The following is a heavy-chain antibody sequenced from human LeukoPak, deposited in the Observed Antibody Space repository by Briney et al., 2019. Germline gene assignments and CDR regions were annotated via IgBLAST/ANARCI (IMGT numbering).Heavy chain of an antibody. CDR1: GYSISSGYY. CDR3: ARYCSSTSGYQYFQH. Sequence: SETLSLTCAVSGYSISSGYYWGWIRQPPGKGLEWIGSIYHSGSTYYNPSLKSRVTISVDTSKNQFSLKLSSVTAADTAVYYCARYCSSTSGYQYFQHWGQGTLVTVSS. J-gene: IGHJ1*01. D-gene: IGHD2-2*01. V-gene: IGHV4-38-2*01. CDR2: IYHSGST.